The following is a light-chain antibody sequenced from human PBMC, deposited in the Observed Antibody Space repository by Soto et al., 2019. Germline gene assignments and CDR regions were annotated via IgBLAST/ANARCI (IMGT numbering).Light chain of an antibody. Sequence: QSVLTQPPSVSGAPGQRVTITCTGSSSNIGAGYDVHWYQQLPGTAPKLLIYGNSNRPSGVPDRFSGSKSGTSASLAITGLQTEDEADYSCQSYDSSLNGFYVFGPGTKLTVL. CDR2: GNS. CDR3: QSYDSSLNGFYV. CDR1: SSNIGAGYD. V-gene: IGLV1-40*01. J-gene: IGLJ1*01.